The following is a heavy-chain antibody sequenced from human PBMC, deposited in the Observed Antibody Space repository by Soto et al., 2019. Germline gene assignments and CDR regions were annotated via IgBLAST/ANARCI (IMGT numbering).Heavy chain of an antibody. Sequence: GGSLRLSCAASGFTFSSYAMSWVRQAPGKGLEWVSAISGSGGSTYYADSVKGRFTISRDNSKNTLYLQMNSLRAEDTAVYYCAKDSTIIVVVVAAHPYFDYWGQGTLVTVSS. CDR1: GFTFSSYA. V-gene: IGHV3-23*01. CDR2: ISGSGGST. CDR3: AKDSTIIVVVVAAHPYFDY. J-gene: IGHJ4*02. D-gene: IGHD2-15*01.